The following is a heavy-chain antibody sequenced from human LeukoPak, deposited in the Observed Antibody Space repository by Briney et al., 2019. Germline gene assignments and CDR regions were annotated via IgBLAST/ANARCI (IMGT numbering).Heavy chain of an antibody. CDR1: GFTFSSYS. CDR2: ISSSSSYI. CDR3: ASIGSGSYQGHFDY. J-gene: IGHJ4*02. D-gene: IGHD3-10*01. Sequence: PGGSLRLSCAASGFTFSSYSMNWVRQAPGKGLEWVSYISSSSSYIYYADSVKGRFAISRDNAKNSLYLQMNSLRAEDTAVYYCASIGSGSYQGHFDYWGQGTLVTVSS. V-gene: IGHV3-21*05.